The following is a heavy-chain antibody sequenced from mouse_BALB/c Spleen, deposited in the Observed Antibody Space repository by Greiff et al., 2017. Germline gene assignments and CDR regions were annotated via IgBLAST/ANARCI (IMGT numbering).Heavy chain of an antibody. CDR3: ARDRYGEGYAMDY. CDR1: GFSLTSYG. Sequence: QVQLKESGPGLVAPSQSLSITCTVSGFSLTSYGVHWVRQPPGKGLEWLGVIWAGGSTNYNSALMSRLSISKDNSKSQVFLKMNSLQTDDTAMYYCARDRYGEGYAMDYWGQGTSVTVSS. V-gene: IGHV2-9*02. D-gene: IGHD2-14*01. CDR2: IWAGGST. J-gene: IGHJ4*01.